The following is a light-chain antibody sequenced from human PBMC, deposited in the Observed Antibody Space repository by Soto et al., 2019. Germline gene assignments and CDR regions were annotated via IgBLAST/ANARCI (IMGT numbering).Light chain of an antibody. CDR1: QSVSNNY. J-gene: IGKJ1*01. V-gene: IGKV3D-7*01. Sequence: PGERATLSCRASQSVSNNYLAWYQQKPGQAPRLLVYAASTRATGIPARFSGSGSGTEFTLTISSLQPDDFATYYCQQCNSYPWTFGQGTKVDIK. CDR3: QQCNSYPWT. CDR2: AAS.